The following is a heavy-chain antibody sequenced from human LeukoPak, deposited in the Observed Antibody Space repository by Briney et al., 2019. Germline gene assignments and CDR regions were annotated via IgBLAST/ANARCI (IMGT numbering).Heavy chain of an antibody. CDR2: INHSGST. V-gene: IGHV4-34*01. Sequence: SETLSLTCAVYGGSFSGYYWSWIRQPPGKGLEWIGEINHSGSTNYNPSLKSRVTISVDTSKNQFSLKLSSVTAADTAVYYCARLRPGYCSSTSCSNYYYYGMDVWGQGTTVTVSS. J-gene: IGHJ6*02. D-gene: IGHD2-2*01. CDR1: GGSFSGYY. CDR3: ARLRPGYCSSTSCSNYYYYGMDV.